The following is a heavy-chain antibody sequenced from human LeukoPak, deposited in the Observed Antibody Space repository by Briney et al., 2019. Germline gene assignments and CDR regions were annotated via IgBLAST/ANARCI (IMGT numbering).Heavy chain of an antibody. Sequence: GGSLRLSCAGSGFTFSVYGMIGVRQAPGRGGEGFSLFSGSGQSIHYADSVKGRFTISRDNSKNTVYLQMNSLRAEDTALYYCAKDAGSYFATDPFDIWGPGTLVTVSS. J-gene: IGHJ3*02. CDR2: FSGSGQSI. CDR3: AKDAGSYFATDPFDI. V-gene: IGHV3-23*01. CDR1: GFTFSVYG. D-gene: IGHD2/OR15-2a*01.